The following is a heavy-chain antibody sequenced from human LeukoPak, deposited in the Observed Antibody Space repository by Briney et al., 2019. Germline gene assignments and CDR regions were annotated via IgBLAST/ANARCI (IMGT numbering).Heavy chain of an antibody. J-gene: IGHJ4*02. CDR3: ARGYSSSSDDFDY. CDR1: GFTFSNYN. D-gene: IGHD6-13*01. CDR2: ISSTSSYI. Sequence: GGSLRLSCAASGFTFSNYNFYWVRQAPGKGLEWVSSISSTSSYIYYADSVKGRFTISRDNAKSSLYLQMNSLRVEDTAVYFCARGYSSSSDDFDYWGQGALVAVSS. V-gene: IGHV3-21*06.